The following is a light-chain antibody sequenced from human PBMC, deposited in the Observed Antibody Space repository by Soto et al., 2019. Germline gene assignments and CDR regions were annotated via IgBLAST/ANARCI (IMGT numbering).Light chain of an antibody. CDR1: QTLGNK. J-gene: IGKJ3*01. CDR3: QQHNAWPLT. CDR2: GAS. Sequence: EIVMTQSPPTLSVSPGETATLSCRASQTLGNKLAWYQQKPGQAPRLLIYGASTRATGIPARFSGSGSGTEFTLTINSLQSEDFAIYYCQQHNAWPLTFGPGTKVDLK. V-gene: IGKV3D-15*01.